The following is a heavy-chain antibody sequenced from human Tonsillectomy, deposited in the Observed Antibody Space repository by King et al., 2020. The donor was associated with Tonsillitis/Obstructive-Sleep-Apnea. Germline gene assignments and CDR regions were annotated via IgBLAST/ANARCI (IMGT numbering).Heavy chain of an antibody. CDR1: GFTFSSYS. CDR3: ARDLQTAY. J-gene: IGHJ4*02. D-gene: IGHD1-1*01. Sequence: VQLVESGGGLVQPGGSLRLSCAGTGFTFSSYSMNWVRQAPGKGLEWVSYISSSSSTIYYADAVKGRLTISRDNAKNLLYLQMNSLRDEDTAVYYCARDLQTAYWGQGTLVTVSS. V-gene: IGHV3-48*02. CDR2: ISSSSSTI.